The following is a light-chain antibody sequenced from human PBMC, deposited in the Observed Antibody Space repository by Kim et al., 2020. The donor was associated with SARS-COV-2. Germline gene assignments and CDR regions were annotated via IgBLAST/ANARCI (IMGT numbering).Light chain of an antibody. CDR1: STDIGGHNY. CDR3: SSYTRTNTVYV. V-gene: IGLV2-14*03. CDR2: DVS. Sequence: QSITISYTGTSTDIGGHNYVSWYQQHPGKAPQLIIFDVSRRPSGISYRFSGSKSGNTASLTISGLQTQDEADYYCSSYTRTNTVYVFGGGTKVTVL. J-gene: IGLJ1*01.